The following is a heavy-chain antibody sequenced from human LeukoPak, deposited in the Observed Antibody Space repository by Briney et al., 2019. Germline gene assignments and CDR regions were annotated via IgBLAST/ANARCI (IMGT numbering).Heavy chain of an antibody. CDR3: ARDGPVVTENFEY. J-gene: IGHJ4*02. D-gene: IGHD4-23*01. CDR1: GYTFTSYG. Sequence: ASVKVSCKASGYTFTSYGISWVRQAPGQGLEWMGWISAYNGNTHYAQKLQGRGTMTTDPSTSTAYREPRSLRSDDPAVYYCARDGPVVTENFEYWGQGTLVTVSS. V-gene: IGHV1-18*01. CDR2: ISAYNGNT.